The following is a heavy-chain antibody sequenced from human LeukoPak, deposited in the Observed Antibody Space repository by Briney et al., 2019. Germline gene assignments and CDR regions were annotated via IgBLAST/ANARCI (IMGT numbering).Heavy chain of an antibody. J-gene: IGHJ4*02. CDR1: GFTFSNHG. Sequence: GGSLRLSCAASGFTFSNHGLHWVRQAPGKGLEWVAFIRSDGSNIYYADSVKGRFTISRDNSNNTLYLQMNSLRPDDTAVYYCTKDRQQWGNFDYWGQGTLVTVSS. D-gene: IGHD6-19*01. CDR3: TKDRQQWGNFDY. V-gene: IGHV3-30*02. CDR2: IRSDGSNI.